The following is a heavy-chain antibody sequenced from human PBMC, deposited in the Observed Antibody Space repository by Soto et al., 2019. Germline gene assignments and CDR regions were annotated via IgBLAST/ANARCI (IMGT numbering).Heavy chain of an antibody. D-gene: IGHD3-10*01. Sequence: GGSLRLSCLAPGFTFSDFAMTWVRHVPGRGLEWVASLDGAGGSTYYAESVRGRFSISRDNSQNTLFLQMKRLTVDDTAIYYCAAPRDEYGSGVSWFTYGMDIWGQGTTVTVSS. CDR1: GFTFSDFA. CDR3: AAPRDEYGSGVSWFTYGMDI. CDR2: LDGAGGST. J-gene: IGHJ6*02. V-gene: IGHV3-23*01.